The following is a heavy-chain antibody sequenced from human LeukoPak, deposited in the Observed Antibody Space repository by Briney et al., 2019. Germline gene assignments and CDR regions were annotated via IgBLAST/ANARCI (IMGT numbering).Heavy chain of an antibody. CDR2: ISAYNGNT. V-gene: IGHV1-18*04. Sequence: ASVKVSCKASGYTFTSYGISWVRQAPGQGLEWMGWISAYNGNTNYAQKLQGRVTMTTDTSTSTAYMELRSLRSDDTAVYYCAREMTTVTRGVYGDWGQGTLVTVSS. J-gene: IGHJ4*02. CDR1: GYTFTSYG. CDR3: AREMTTVTRGVYGD. D-gene: IGHD4-17*01.